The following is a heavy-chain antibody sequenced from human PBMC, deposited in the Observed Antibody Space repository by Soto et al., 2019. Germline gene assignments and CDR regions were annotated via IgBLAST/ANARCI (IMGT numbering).Heavy chain of an antibody. CDR1: GFTFSSYW. V-gene: IGHV3-7*01. J-gene: IGHJ4*02. Sequence: EVQLVESGGGLVQPGGSLRLSCAASGFTFSSYWMSWVRQAPGKGLEWVANIKQDGSEKYYVDSVKGRFTISRDNAKXXXYXXXXXXXXXXXXXXXXXXXXXXSRSYFDYWGQGTLVTVSS. CDR2: IKQDGSEK. CDR3: XXXXXXSRSYFDY.